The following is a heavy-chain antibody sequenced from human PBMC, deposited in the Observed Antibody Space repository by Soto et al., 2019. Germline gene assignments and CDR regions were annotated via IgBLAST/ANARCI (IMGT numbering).Heavy chain of an antibody. D-gene: IGHD5-18*01. V-gene: IGHV4-31*03. CDR3: ARTSMVNHDAFDI. CDR1: GGSISSGGYY. CDR2: IYYSGST. Sequence: QVQLQESGPGLVKPSQTLSLTCTVSGGSISSGGYYWSWIRQHPGKGLEWIGYIYYSGSTYYNPSLKSRVTISVDTSKTQFSLKLSSVTAADTAVYYCARTSMVNHDAFDIWGQGTMVTVSS. J-gene: IGHJ3*02.